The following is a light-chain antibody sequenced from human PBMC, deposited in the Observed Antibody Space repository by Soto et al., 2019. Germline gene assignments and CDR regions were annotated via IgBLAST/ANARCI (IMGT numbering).Light chain of an antibody. Sequence: EIVLTQSPATLSLSPGERATLSCRASQSVSSYLAWYQQKPGQAPRLVIYDESNRATGIPARFSGSGSGTDLNLTISRLEPEDFAVYYCQKRSNWPATFGQGTKVEIK. V-gene: IGKV3-11*01. J-gene: IGKJ1*01. CDR2: DES. CDR3: QKRSNWPAT. CDR1: QSVSSY.